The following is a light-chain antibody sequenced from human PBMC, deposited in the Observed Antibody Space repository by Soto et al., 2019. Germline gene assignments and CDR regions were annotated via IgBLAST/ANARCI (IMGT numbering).Light chain of an antibody. J-gene: IGLJ1*01. V-gene: IGLV2-14*01. CDR3: SSYTSSSSLYV. CDR2: EVS. Sequence: QSVLTQPASVSGSPGQSITISCTGTSSDVGGYNYVSWYQQHPGTAPKLMIYEVSNRPSGLSNRFSGSKSGNTASLTISGLQAEDEAAYYCSSYTSSSSLYVFGTGTKLTVL. CDR1: SSDVGGYNY.